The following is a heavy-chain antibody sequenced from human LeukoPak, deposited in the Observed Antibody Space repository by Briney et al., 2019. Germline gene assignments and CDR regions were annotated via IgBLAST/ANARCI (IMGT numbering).Heavy chain of an antibody. Sequence: GGSLRLSCEASGFSFSDYYMSWIRQAPGQGLEGISFIDYSGTTIYYADSVKGRFTVSRDNAKDSVFLQMNSLRAEDTAVYYCARDNYFSDSSGYFYLDYWGQGTLVTVSS. CDR3: ARDNYFSDSSGYFYLDY. CDR2: IDYSGTTI. D-gene: IGHD3-22*01. V-gene: IGHV3-11*04. J-gene: IGHJ4*02. CDR1: GFSFSDYY.